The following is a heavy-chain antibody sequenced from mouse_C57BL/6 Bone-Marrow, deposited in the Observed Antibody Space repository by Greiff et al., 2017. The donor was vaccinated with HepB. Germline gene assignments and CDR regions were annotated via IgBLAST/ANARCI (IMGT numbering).Heavy chain of an antibody. CDR2: IYPGDGDT. CDR3: ARSKPHYGSSYHWYFDV. J-gene: IGHJ1*03. V-gene: IGHV1-82*01. Sequence: VQLQQSGPELVKPGASVKISCKASGYAFSSSWMNWVKRRPGKGLEWIGRIYPGDGDTNYNGKFKGKATLTADKSSSTAYMQLSSLTSEDSAVYFCARSKPHYGSSYHWYFDVWGTGTTVTVSS. CDR1: GYAFSSSW. D-gene: IGHD1-1*01.